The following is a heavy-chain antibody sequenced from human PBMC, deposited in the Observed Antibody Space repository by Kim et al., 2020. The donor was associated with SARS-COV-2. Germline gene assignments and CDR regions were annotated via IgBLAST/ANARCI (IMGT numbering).Heavy chain of an antibody. V-gene: IGHV1-3*01. Sequence: ASVKVSCKASGYTFSNYAMHWVRQAPGQRLEWMGWINAGSGNTEYSQKFQGRLIITRDTSASTAYMELSSLRSEDTAVYFCARGGAVLRFCVWLLSYFYY. CDR2: INAGSGNT. CDR1: GYTFSNYA. D-gene: IGHD3-3*01. CDR3: ARGGAVLRFCVWLLSYFYY. J-gene: IGHJ6*01.